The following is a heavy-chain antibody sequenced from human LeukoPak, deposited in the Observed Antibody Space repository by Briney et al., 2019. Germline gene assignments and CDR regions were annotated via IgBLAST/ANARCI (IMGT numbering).Heavy chain of an antibody. J-gene: IGHJ4*02. CDR2: ISYDGSTK. Sequence: PGGSLRLSCAASGFTFSSHAMHWVRQAPGKGLEWVTFISYDGSTKTYADSVKGRFTTSRDISLHLQMNSLRVEDTAVYYCVRNNNNDYWGQGTLVTVSS. V-gene: IGHV3-30*02. D-gene: IGHD2/OR15-2a*01. CDR1: GFTFSSHA. CDR3: VRNNNNDY.